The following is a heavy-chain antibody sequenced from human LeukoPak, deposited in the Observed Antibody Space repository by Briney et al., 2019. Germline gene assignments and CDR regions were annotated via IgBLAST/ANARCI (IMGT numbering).Heavy chain of an antibody. CDR3: ATLHGDYEYSFDP. CDR2: INPNSGGT. J-gene: IGHJ5*02. CDR1: GYTFTGYY. Sequence: GASVKVSCKASGYTFTGYYMHWVRQAPGQGLEWMGRINPNSGGTNYAQKFQGRVTMTRDTSISTAYIELSSLRSEDTAVYYCATLHGDYEYSFDPWGQGVLVTVSS. D-gene: IGHD4-17*01. V-gene: IGHV1-2*06.